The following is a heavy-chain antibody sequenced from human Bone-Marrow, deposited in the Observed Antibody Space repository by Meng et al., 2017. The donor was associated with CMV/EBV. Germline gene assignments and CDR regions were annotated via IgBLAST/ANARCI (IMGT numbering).Heavy chain of an antibody. Sequence: ASVKVSCKASGYSFTGYYIYWVRQAPRHGLEWMGWINPNSGVTDYAQKFQGRVTMTRDMSISTTYMELSRLRSDDTAVYYCARDLGGIGYESFYFDYWGQGTLVTVSS. CDR2: INPNSGVT. V-gene: IGHV1-2*02. CDR1: GYSFTGYY. J-gene: IGHJ4*02. D-gene: IGHD3-22*01. CDR3: ARDLGGIGYESFYFDY.